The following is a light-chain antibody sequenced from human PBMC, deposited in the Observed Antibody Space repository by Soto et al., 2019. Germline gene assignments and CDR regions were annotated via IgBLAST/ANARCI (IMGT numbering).Light chain of an antibody. Sequence: DIQMTQSPSSLSASVGDRVTITCRASQYISGYLAWYQQKPGKVPKLLIYSASTLQSGVPSRFSGSGSGTDFTITISSLQPEDVATYFCQKFNTAPLTFGQGTRLEIK. CDR1: QYISGY. V-gene: IGKV1-27*01. CDR2: SAS. CDR3: QKFNTAPLT. J-gene: IGKJ5*01.